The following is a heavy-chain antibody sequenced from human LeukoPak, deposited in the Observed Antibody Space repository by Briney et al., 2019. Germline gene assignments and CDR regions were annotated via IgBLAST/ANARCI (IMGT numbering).Heavy chain of an antibody. Sequence: SETLSLTRTVSGGSISSYYWSWIRQPAGKGLEWIGRIYTSGSTNYNPSLKSRVTMSVDTSKNQFSLKLSSVTAADTAVYYCARVSGSGSYYKPGAYYYMDVWGKGTTITISS. J-gene: IGHJ6*03. CDR1: GGSISSYY. CDR2: IYTSGST. D-gene: IGHD3-10*01. V-gene: IGHV4-4*07. CDR3: ARVSGSGSYYKPGAYYYMDV.